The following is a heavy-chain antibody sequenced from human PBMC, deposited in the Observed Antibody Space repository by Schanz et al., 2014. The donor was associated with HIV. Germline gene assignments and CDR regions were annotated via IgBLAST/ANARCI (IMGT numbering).Heavy chain of an antibody. V-gene: IGHV4-31*03. CDR1: GGSISSGGYY. CDR2: IYYSGST. CDR3: ARLGETNYYDSSGYYWFDP. Sequence: QVRLQESGPGLVKPSQTLSLTCTVSGGSISSGGYYWSWIRQHPGKGLEWIGYIYYSGSTYYNPSLNSRLTISVDTSKHQFSLKLSSVTAADTAVYYCARLGETNYYDSSGYYWFDPWGQGTLVTVSS. D-gene: IGHD3-22*01. J-gene: IGHJ5*02.